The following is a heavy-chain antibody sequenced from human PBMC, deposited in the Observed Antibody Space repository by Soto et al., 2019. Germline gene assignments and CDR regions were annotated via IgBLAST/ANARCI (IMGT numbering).Heavy chain of an antibody. CDR3: SRGIKGGLDA. D-gene: IGHD2-21*01. J-gene: IGHJ5*02. CDR1: GFVSNDYD. Sequence: QVQLAETGGGVVQPGRSLRLSCATSGFVSNDYDIHWVRQAPGKGLAWLASISYDGSNKYYADSVKGPFTISRDNSKNNLSLQINSLGAEDKAVYYCSRGIKGGLDAWGQGTLVTVSS. CDR2: ISYDGSNK. V-gene: IGHV3-30*03.